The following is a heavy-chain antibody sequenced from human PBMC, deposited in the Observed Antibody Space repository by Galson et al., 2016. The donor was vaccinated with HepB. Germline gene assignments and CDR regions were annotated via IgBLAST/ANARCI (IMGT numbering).Heavy chain of an antibody. Sequence: SVKVSCKASGYTFTSYYIHWVRQAPGQGLEWMGIINPSGGSTSYAQKFQGRVTMTRDTSTSTVYMELSSLRSEDTAVYYCAREGGQGSYGYYYYGMDVWGQGTTVTVSS. V-gene: IGHV1-46*01. J-gene: IGHJ6*02. CDR1: GYTFTSYY. CDR2: INPSGGST. CDR3: AREGGQGSYGYYYYGMDV. D-gene: IGHD1-26*01.